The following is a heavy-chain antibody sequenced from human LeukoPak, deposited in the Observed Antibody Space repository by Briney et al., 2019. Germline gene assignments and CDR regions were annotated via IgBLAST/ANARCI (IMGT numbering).Heavy chain of an antibody. CDR1: GYTFTSYG. D-gene: IGHD3-9*01. J-gene: IGHJ4*02. CDR3: ARDSQSTYYDILTGYYLQSFDY. CDR2: ISAYNGNT. Sequence: GASVKVSCKASGYTFTSYGISWVRQAPGQGREWMGWISAYNGNTNYAQKLQGRVTMTTDTSTSTAYMELRSPRSDDTAVYYCARDSQSTYYDILTGYYLQSFDYWGQGTLVTVSS. V-gene: IGHV1-18*01.